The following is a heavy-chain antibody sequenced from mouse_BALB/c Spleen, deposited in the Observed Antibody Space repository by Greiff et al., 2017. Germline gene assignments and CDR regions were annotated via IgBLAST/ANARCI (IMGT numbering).Heavy chain of an antibody. CDR1: GFTFSSYA. CDR3: ARGGNYVWYFDV. CDR2: ISSGGST. V-gene: IGHV5-6-5*01. D-gene: IGHD2-1*01. J-gene: IGHJ1*01. Sequence: EVQVVESGGGLVKPGGSLKLSCAASGFTFSSYAMSWVRQTPEKRLEWVASISSGGSTYYPDSVKGRFTISRDNAKNNLYLQMSSLKSEDTAMDYCARGGNYVWYFDVWGAGTTVTVSS.